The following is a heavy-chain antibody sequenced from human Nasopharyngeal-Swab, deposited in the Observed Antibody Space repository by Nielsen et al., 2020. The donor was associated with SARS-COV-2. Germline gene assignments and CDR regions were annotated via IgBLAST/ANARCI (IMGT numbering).Heavy chain of an antibody. CDR2: IAYDGDT. Sequence: SQTLSLTRSVSGGSISSSNHYWGWIRQFPGQALEWIGRIAYDGDTHYNPALQSRVTISVDTSQNHFSLMLRSVTAADTAVYYCARVENMLWKYCDSWGQGTLVTVSS. CDR3: ARVENMLWKYCDS. D-gene: IGHD3-16*01. CDR1: GGSISSSNHY. V-gene: IGHV4-39*07. J-gene: IGHJ4*02.